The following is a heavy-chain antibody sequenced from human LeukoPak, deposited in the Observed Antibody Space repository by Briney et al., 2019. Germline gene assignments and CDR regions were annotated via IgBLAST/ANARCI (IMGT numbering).Heavy chain of an antibody. CDR1: GGSITTTTYY. CDR3: AGEAVYVDY. CDR2: SYYSGNT. J-gene: IGHJ4*02. D-gene: IGHD6-19*01. V-gene: IGHV4-39*02. Sequence: SETLSLTCTLSGGSITTTTYYWGWIRQPPGKGLEWIGSSYYSGNTYYNPSLKSRLTISIDTSRKQFSLKLSSVTAADTAVYYCAGEAVYVDYWGQGTLVTVSS.